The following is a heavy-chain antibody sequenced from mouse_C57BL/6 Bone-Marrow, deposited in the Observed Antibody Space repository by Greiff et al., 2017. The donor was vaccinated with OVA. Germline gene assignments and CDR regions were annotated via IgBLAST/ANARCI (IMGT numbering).Heavy chain of an antibody. CDR3: ASGHYYGSSWNWYFDV. CDR1: GYSITSGYY. V-gene: IGHV3-6*01. CDR2: ISYDGSN. D-gene: IGHD1-1*01. Sequence: EVKLVESGPGLVKPSQSLSLTCSVTGYSITSGYYWNWIRQFPGNKLEWMGYISYDGSNNYNPSLKNRISITRDTSKNQFFLKLNSVTTEDTATYYGASGHYYGSSWNWYFDVWGTGTTVTVSS. J-gene: IGHJ1*03.